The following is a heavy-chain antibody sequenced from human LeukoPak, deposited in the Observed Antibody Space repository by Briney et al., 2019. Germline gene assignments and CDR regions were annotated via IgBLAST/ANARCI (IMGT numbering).Heavy chain of an antibody. J-gene: IGHJ4*02. CDR3: ARAAYYGSGSYVSYYFDY. CDR2: IGTAGDP. Sequence: GGSLRLSCAASGSTFSSYDMHWVRQATGKGLEWVSAIGTAGDPYYPGSVKGRFTISRENAKNSLYLQMNSLRAGDTAVYYCARAAYYGSGSYVSYYFDYWGQGTLVTVSS. CDR1: GSTFSSYD. D-gene: IGHD3-10*01. V-gene: IGHV3-13*05.